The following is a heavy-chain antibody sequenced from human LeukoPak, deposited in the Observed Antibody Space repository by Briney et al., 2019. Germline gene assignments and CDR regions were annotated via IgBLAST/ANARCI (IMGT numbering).Heavy chain of an antibody. D-gene: IGHD6-19*01. Sequence: GGSLRLSCAASGFTFSSYWMTWVRQAPGKGLEWVANIKEDGSQKYYVDSVKGRFTISRDNAKNSLNLQMNSLRAEDTAMYYCARLSTAVVDSDYWGQGTLVTVSS. V-gene: IGHV3-7*01. CDR3: ARLSTAVVDSDY. CDR2: IKEDGSQK. CDR1: GFTFSSYW. J-gene: IGHJ4*02.